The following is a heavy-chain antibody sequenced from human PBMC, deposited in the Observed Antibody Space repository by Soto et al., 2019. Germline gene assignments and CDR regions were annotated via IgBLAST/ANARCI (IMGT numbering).Heavy chain of an antibody. CDR3: ARALIQLWPHYYYGMDV. CDR1: GGSISSGDYY. J-gene: IGHJ6*02. V-gene: IGHV4-30-4*01. CDR2: IYYSGTT. D-gene: IGHD5-18*01. Sequence: SETLSLTCTVSGGSISSGDYYWSCIRQPPGNGLEWIGYIYYSGTTYYNPSLKSRVTISVDTPKNQFSLKVSSVTAADTAVYYCARALIQLWPHYYYGMDVWGQGTTVTVSS.